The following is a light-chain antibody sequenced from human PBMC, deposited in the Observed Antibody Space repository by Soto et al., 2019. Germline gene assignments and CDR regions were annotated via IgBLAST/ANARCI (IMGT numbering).Light chain of an antibody. CDR3: HQYGNSMT. J-gene: IGKJ2*01. Sequence: EIVLTQSPGTLSLSPGERATLSCRASQSVSSSYLAWYQQKPGQAPRLLIYGASTSAPGIPDRFSGSESGTDFTLTISRLEPEDFAVYYCHQYGNSMTFGQGTKLEIQ. V-gene: IGKV3-20*01. CDR1: QSVSSSY. CDR2: GAS.